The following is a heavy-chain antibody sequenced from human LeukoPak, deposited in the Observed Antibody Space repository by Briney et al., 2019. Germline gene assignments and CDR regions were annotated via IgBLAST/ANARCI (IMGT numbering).Heavy chain of an antibody. J-gene: IGHJ5*02. V-gene: IGHV1-69*04. Sequence: SVKVTCKASEGTFSSYAISWVRQAPGQGLGWMGRIIPILGIANYAQKFQGRVTITADKSTSTAYMELSSLRSEDTAVYYCARGGGKDIVVVPAAINWFDPWGQGTLVTVSS. D-gene: IGHD2-2*02. CDR1: EGTFSSYA. CDR2: IIPILGIA. CDR3: ARGGGKDIVVVPAAINWFDP.